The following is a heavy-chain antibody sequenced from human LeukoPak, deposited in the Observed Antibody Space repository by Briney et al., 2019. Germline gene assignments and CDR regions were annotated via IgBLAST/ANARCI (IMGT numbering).Heavy chain of an antibody. J-gene: IGHJ4*02. CDR2: IDPSDSYT. V-gene: IGHV5-10-1*04. CDR1: GYSFTSYW. Sequence: GESLRISFKGSGYSFTSYWISWVRQMPGKGLEWMGRIDPSDSYTNYSPSFQGQVTISADKSISTAYLQWSSLKASDTAMYYCARHHSGYDSGFHYWGQGTLVTVSS. CDR3: ARHHSGYDSGFHY. D-gene: IGHD5-12*01.